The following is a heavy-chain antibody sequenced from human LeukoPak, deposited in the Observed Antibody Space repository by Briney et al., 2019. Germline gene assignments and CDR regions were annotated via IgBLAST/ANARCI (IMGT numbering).Heavy chain of an antibody. Sequence: GGSLRLSCAASGFTLSSSWMGWVRQAPGKGLEWVANIKGDGSGKYYVDSVKGRFTVSRDNAENSLYLQMNSLRAEDTAVYYCVRGSSGAFDYWGQGTLVTVSS. CDR2: IKGDGSGK. D-gene: IGHD3-10*01. CDR1: GFTLSSSW. J-gene: IGHJ4*02. CDR3: VRGSSGAFDY. V-gene: IGHV3-7*05.